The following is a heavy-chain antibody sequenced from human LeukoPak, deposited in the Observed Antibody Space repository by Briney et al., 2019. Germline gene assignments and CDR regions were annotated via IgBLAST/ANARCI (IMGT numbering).Heavy chain of an antibody. J-gene: IGHJ6*02. Sequence: ASVKVSCKASGYTFTSYDISWVRQAPGQGLEWMGWISAYNGNTNYAQKLQGRVTMTTDTSTSTAYMELRSLRSDDAAVYYCASLYYDILTGYGMDVWGQGTTVTVSS. CDR1: GYTFTSYD. D-gene: IGHD3-9*01. CDR2: ISAYNGNT. CDR3: ASLYYDILTGYGMDV. V-gene: IGHV1-18*01.